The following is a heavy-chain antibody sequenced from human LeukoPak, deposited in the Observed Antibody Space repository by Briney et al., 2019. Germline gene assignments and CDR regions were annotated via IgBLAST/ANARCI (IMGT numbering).Heavy chain of an antibody. CDR3: TRDVGLDSGSYLGSLFDY. D-gene: IGHD3-10*01. CDR2: IRSKAYGGTT. J-gene: IGHJ4*02. CDR1: DFTFGDYV. Sequence: GGPRGLSGPAPDFTFGDYVWSGVGRAPGRGLEWEGFIRSKAYGGTTEYAASVKGRFTISRDDSKSIAYLQMNSLKTEDTAVYYCTRDVGLDSGSYLGSLFDYWGQGTLVTVSS. V-gene: IGHV3-49*04.